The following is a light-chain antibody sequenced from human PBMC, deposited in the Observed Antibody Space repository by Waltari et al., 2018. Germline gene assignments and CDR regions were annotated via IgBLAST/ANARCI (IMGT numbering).Light chain of an antibody. J-gene: IGKJ1*01. CDR3: HQYYSKPQT. V-gene: IGKV4-1*01. CDR1: QSILSDSNTKNF. CDR2: WAS. Sequence: IVMTQSPASLAVSLGQRATISCSSSQSILSDSNTKNFLAWYQQKVGQPPKLLIYWASTRESWGPDRFRVDRAATYFTLTICSLQAEDVAVDYFHQYYSKPQTFGQGTKVEIK.